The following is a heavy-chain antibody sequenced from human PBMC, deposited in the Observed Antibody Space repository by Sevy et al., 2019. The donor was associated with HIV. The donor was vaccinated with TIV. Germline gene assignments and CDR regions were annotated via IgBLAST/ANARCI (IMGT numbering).Heavy chain of an antibody. CDR2: IYLTGTT. Sequence: SETLSLTCSVSGFSISSGYFWGWVRQPPGKGLEWIGSIYLTGTTYYNPSLKRQVTISVDTSKNQISLRLSSVTAADAAVYYCARVLLRLGELSSMDSWGQGTPVTVSS. D-gene: IGHD3-16*02. V-gene: IGHV4-38-2*02. CDR3: ARVLLRLGELSSMDS. J-gene: IGHJ4*02. CDR1: GFSISSGYF.